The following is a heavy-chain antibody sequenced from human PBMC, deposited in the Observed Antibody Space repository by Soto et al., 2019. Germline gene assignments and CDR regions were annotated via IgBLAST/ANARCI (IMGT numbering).Heavy chain of an antibody. Sequence: VGSLRLSCAASGFTFSDYYMSWIRQAPGKGLEWVSNISSSSSYTNYADSVKGRFTISRDNAKNSLYLQMNSLRAEDTAVYYCARTLYSSSFILGYWGQGALVTVSS. J-gene: IGHJ4*02. CDR1: GFTFSDYY. V-gene: IGHV3-11*06. CDR3: ARTLYSSSFILGY. CDR2: ISSSSSYT. D-gene: IGHD6-6*01.